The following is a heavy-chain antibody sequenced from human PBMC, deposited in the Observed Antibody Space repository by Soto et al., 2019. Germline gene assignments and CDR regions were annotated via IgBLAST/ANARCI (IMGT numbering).Heavy chain of an antibody. D-gene: IGHD1-1*01. J-gene: IGHJ5*02. CDR1: GASISGFY. V-gene: IGHV4-4*07. Sequence: KPSETLSLTCTVSGASISGFYWSWTRKSAGKGLEWIGRIYATGTTDYNPSLKSRVMMSVDTSKKQLSLKLRSVTAADTAVYYCVRDGTKTLRDWFDPWGQGISVTVSS. CDR2: IYATGTT. CDR3: VRDGTKTLRDWFDP.